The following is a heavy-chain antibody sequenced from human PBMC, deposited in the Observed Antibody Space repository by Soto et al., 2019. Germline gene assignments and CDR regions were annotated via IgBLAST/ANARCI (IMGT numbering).Heavy chain of an antibody. J-gene: IGHJ5*02. V-gene: IGHV1-18*01. CDR3: ARVRSSSSRGREQNWFDP. D-gene: IGHD6-6*01. Sequence: ASVKVSCKASGYTFTSYGISWVRQAPGQGLEWMGWISAYNGNTNYAQKLQGRVTMTTDTSTSTAYMELRSLRSDDTAVYYCARVRSSSSRGREQNWFDPWGQGTLVTVSS. CDR2: ISAYNGNT. CDR1: GYTFTSYG.